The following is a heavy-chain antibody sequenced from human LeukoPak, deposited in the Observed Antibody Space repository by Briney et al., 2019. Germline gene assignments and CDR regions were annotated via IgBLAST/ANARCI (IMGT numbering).Heavy chain of an antibody. CDR3: AKIGVGATMDWFDP. CDR1: GYSITRNYY. CDR2: ISHGGNT. Sequence: SETLSLTCTVSGYSITRNYYWGWISQPPGKGLEWIASISHGGNTYYNPSLQSRVTMSVDTSKNQFSLKLSSLTAADTAVYYCAKIGVGATMDWFDPWGQGTLFTVSS. J-gene: IGHJ5*02. D-gene: IGHD1-26*01. V-gene: IGHV4-38-2*02.